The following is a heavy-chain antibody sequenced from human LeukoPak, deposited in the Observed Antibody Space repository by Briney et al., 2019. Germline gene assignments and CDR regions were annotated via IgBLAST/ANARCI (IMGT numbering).Heavy chain of an antibody. Sequence: GGSRRLSCAASGFTFSGSATHWVRQASGKGREWVGRIRSKANSYATAYAASVKGRFTISRDDSKNSAYLQMNSLKTEDTAVYYCTRRDYSGSYSTQNDYWGQGTLVTVSS. CDR2: IRSKANSYAT. CDR1: GFTFSGSA. J-gene: IGHJ4*02. CDR3: TRRDYSGSYSTQNDY. V-gene: IGHV3-73*01. D-gene: IGHD1-26*01.